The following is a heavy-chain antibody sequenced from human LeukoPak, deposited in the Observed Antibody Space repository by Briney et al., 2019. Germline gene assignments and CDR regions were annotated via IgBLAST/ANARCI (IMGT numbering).Heavy chain of an antibody. D-gene: IGHD5-24*01. J-gene: IGHJ3*02. CDR2: IIPILGIA. CDR3: AREGPRDGYNDAFDI. Sequence: SVKVSCKASGGTFSSYAISWVRQAPGQGLEWMGRIIPILGIANHAQKFQGRVTITADKSTSTAYMELSSLRSEDTAVYYCAREGPRDGYNDAFDIWGQGTMVTVSS. CDR1: GGTFSSYA. V-gene: IGHV1-69*04.